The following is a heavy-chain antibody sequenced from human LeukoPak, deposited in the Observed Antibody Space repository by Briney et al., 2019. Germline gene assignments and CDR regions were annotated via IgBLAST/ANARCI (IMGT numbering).Heavy chain of an antibody. D-gene: IGHD4-17*01. Sequence: ASVKVSCKASGYTFTGHFMHWVRQAPGQGLEWMGIINPSGGSTSYAQKFQGRVTMTRDMSTSTVYMELSSLRSEDTAVYYCARGQNHRTVKPYYWGQGTLVTVSS. J-gene: IGHJ4*02. CDR1: GYTFTGHF. CDR3: ARGQNHRTVKPYY. CDR2: INPSGGST. V-gene: IGHV1-46*01.